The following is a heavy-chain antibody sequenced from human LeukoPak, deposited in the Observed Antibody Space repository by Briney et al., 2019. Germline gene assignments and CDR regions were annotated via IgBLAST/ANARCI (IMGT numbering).Heavy chain of an antibody. CDR3: AKSLVRWAFDY. Sequence: GGSLRLSCVASGFTSSNYDMSWVRQAPGKGLEWVSSLTTDGGSTEYADSVKGRFTISRDNSKNTLYLQMDSLRAEDTALYYCAKSLVRWAFDYWGQGTLVTVPS. V-gene: IGHV3-23*01. J-gene: IGHJ4*02. CDR1: GFTSSNYD. D-gene: IGHD1-26*01. CDR2: LTTDGGST.